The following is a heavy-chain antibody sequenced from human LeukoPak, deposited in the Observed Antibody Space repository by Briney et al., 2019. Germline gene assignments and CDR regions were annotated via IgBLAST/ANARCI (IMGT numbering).Heavy chain of an antibody. CDR3: ARNQLLVLDAFNI. Sequence: SETLSLTCTVSGGSISSSSYYWSWIRQPPGKGLEWIGYIHYSGSTDYNPSLKSRVTTSLDTSKNQFSLKLSSVTAADTAVYYCARNQLLVLDAFNIWGQGTMVTVSS. J-gene: IGHJ3*02. CDR2: IHYSGST. D-gene: IGHD3-10*01. CDR1: GGSISSSSYY. V-gene: IGHV4-61*05.